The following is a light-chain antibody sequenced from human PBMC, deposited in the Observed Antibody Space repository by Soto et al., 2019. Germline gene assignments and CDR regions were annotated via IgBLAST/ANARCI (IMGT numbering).Light chain of an antibody. Sequence: DIQMTQSPSSLSASVGDRVTITCRASQGIRNDLGWYQQKPGRAPSLIIYDASTLERGVPSRFSGSGSGTEFTLIISNLQPDDFATYYCQQFKDYVWTFGQGTKVDIK. J-gene: IGKJ1*01. CDR1: QGIRND. CDR3: QQFKDYVWT. CDR2: DAS. V-gene: IGKV1-17*02.